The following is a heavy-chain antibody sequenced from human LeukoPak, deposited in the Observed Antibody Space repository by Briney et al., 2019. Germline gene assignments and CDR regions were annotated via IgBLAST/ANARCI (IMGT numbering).Heavy chain of an antibody. J-gene: IGHJ3*02. CDR3: ARSYVAGGIVWEDAFDI. D-gene: IGHD1-26*01. CDR2: IYPGDSDT. Sequence: HGESLKISCKGSGYSFTSYWIGWVRQMPGKGLEWMGIIYPGDSDTRYSPSFQGQVTISADKSISTAYLQWSSLKASDTAMYYCARSYVAGGIVWEDAFDIWGQGTMVTVSS. CDR1: GYSFTSYW. V-gene: IGHV5-51*01.